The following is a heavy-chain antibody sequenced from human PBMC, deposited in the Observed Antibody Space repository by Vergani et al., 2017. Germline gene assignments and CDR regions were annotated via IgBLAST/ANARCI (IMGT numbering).Heavy chain of an antibody. D-gene: IGHD6-6*01. CDR2: INHSGST. CDR3: ARGRRYSSSSPIYYYYMDV. CDR1: GGSFSGSY. Sequence: QVQLQQWGAGLLKPSETLSLTCAVYGGSFSGSYWSWIRQPPGKGLEWIGEINHSGSTNYNPSLKSRVTISVDTSKNQFSLKLSSVTAADTVVYYCARGRRYSSSSPIYYYYMDVWGKGTTVTVSS. V-gene: IGHV4-34*01. J-gene: IGHJ6*03.